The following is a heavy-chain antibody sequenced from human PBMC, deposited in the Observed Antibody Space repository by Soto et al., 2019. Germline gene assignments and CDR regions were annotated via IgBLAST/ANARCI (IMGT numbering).Heavy chain of an antibody. V-gene: IGHV1-46*01. Sequence: ASVKVSCKASGYTFSGYYMHWLRQAPGRGPEWMGVIDPSGGSTTSAQRSQARVAMTRDTSTTTVYMALSNLRSEDTAVYYCARGRYNTVNILPLDYWGQGTLVTVSS. CDR1: GYTFSGYY. CDR3: ARGRYNTVNILPLDY. J-gene: IGHJ4*02. CDR2: IDPSGGST. D-gene: IGHD4-17*01.